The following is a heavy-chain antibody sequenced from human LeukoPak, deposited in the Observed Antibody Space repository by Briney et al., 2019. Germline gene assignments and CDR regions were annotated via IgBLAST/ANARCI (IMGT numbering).Heavy chain of an antibody. V-gene: IGHV4-39*07. CDR2: IYYSGTT. CDR1: GGSISSISYY. CDR3: ARVYSYGYSWYFDL. D-gene: IGHD5-18*01. Sequence: PSETLSLTCTVSGGSISSISYYWGWIRQPPGKGLEWIASIYYSGTTYYNSSLKSRVTISVDTSKNQFSLKLSSVTAADTAVYYCARVYSYGYSWYFDLWGRGTLVTVSS. J-gene: IGHJ2*01.